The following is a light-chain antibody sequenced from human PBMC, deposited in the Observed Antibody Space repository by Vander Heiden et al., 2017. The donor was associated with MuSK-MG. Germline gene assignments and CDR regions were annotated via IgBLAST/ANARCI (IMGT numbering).Light chain of an antibody. V-gene: IGKV1-39*01. CDR3: QQSYSTLYT. Sequence: DIQMTQSPSSLSASVGDRVTITCRASQSISSYLNWYQQKPGKAPKLLIYAASSLQSGVPSRFSGSGSGTDFTLTISSLQPEDFATYYCQQSYSTLYTFGQGTKLXIK. J-gene: IGKJ2*01. CDR2: AAS. CDR1: QSISSY.